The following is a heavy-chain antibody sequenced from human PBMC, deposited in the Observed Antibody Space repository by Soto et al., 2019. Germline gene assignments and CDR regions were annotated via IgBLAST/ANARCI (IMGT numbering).Heavy chain of an antibody. Sequence: AAVKVSCKASGYTFTIYGISCVLQAPLQWLEWMGWISAYNGNTNYAQKLQGRVTMTTDTSTSTAYMELRSLRSDDTAVYYCARDNTNDYVWGSYPPHLDYWGQGTLVTVSS. CDR2: ISAYNGNT. CDR1: GYTFTIYG. V-gene: IGHV1-18*04. D-gene: IGHD3-16*02. J-gene: IGHJ4*02. CDR3: ARDNTNDYVWGSYPPHLDY.